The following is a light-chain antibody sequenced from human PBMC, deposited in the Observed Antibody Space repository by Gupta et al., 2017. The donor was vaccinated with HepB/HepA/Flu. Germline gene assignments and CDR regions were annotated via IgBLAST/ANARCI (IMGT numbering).Light chain of an antibody. V-gene: IGLV3-19*01. Sequence: SSELTQDPAVSVAFGQTVRITCQGDSLRSYYASWYQQKPGQAPVLVIYGKNNRPSGIPDRFSGSSSGNTASLTITGAQAEDEADYYCNSRDSSSNHRVFGGGTKLTVL. CDR1: SLRSYY. J-gene: IGLJ2*01. CDR3: NSRDSSSNHRV. CDR2: GKN.